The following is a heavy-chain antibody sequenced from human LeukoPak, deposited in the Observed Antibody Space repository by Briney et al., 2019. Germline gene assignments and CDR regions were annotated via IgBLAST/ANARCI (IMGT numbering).Heavy chain of an antibody. D-gene: IGHD3-10*01. V-gene: IGHV1-8*01. CDR3: ARADDTMVRGVMIYYIDG. Sequence: GASVKVSCKASGYTFTSYDINWLRQATRQGLEWMGWMNSNSGNTGYAQKFQGRVTMTRNTSISTAYMELSSLRSEDTAVYYCARADDTMVRGVMIYYIDGRGKGTTVTVSS. CDR2: MNSNSGNT. J-gene: IGHJ6*03. CDR1: GYTFTSYD.